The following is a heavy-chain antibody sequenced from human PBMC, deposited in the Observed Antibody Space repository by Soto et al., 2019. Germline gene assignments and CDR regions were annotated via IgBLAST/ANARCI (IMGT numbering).Heavy chain of an antibody. V-gene: IGHV4-34*01. J-gene: IGHJ4*02. Sequence: PSETLSLTCAVYVGSFSGYYWSWIRQPPGKGLEWIGEINHSGSTNYNPSLKSRVTISVDTSKNQFSLKLSSVTAADTAVYYCASREVYWGQGTLVTVSS. CDR3: ASREVY. CDR1: VGSFSGYY. CDR2: INHSGST.